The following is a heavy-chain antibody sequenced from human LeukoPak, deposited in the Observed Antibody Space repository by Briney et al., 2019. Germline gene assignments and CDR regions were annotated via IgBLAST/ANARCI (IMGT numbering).Heavy chain of an antibody. CDR2: IIPILDIA. V-gene: IGHV1-69*02. J-gene: IGHJ4*02. Sequence: ASVKLSCKASGGTFSSYTISWVRQAPGQGLEWMGRIIPILDIANYAQKFQGRVTITADKSTSTAYMELSSLRSEDTAVYYCARAGHYDSSGYQIDYWGQGTLVTVSS. D-gene: IGHD3-22*01. CDR3: ARAGHYDSSGYQIDY. CDR1: GGTFSSYT.